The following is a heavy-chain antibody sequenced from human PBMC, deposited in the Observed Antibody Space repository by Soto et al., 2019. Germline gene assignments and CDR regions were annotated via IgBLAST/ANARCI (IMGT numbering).Heavy chain of an antibody. CDR1: GYSFTGYW. D-gene: IGHD2-8*01. J-gene: IGHJ6*03. Sequence: GESLKISCKGSGYSFTGYWIGWVRKMPGKGLEWMGIIYPGDSDTRYSPSFQGQVTISADKSISTAYLQWSSLKASDTAMYYCARSGGYCTNGVCYTEPNDYYYYMDVWGKGTTVTVSS. CDR3: ARSGGYCTNGVCYTEPNDYYYYMDV. CDR2: IYPGDSDT. V-gene: IGHV5-51*01.